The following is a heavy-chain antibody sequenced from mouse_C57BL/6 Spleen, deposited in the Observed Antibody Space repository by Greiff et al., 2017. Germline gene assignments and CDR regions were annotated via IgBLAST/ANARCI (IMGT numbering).Heavy chain of an antibody. CDR1: GFNIKDYY. CDR3: ARENYGSSYWFAY. Sequence: EVQLHQSGAELVKPGASVKLSCTASGFNIKDYYMHWVKQRTEQGLEWIGRIDPEDGETKYAPKFQGKATITADTSSNTAYLQLSSLTSEDTAVYYCARENYGSSYWFAYWGQGTLVTVSA. V-gene: IGHV14-2*01. D-gene: IGHD1-1*01. CDR2: IDPEDGET. J-gene: IGHJ3*01.